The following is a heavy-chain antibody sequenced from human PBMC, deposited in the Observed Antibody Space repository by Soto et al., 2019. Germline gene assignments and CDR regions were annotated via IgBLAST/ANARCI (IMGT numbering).Heavy chain of an antibody. CDR2: INAGNGNT. D-gene: IGHD3-22*01. CDR1: GYTFTSYA. V-gene: IGHV1-3*01. Sequence: ASVKVSCKASGYTFTSYAMHWVRQAPGQRLEWMGWINAGNGNTKYSQKFQGRVTITRDTSASTAYMELSSLRSEDTAVYYCATDRTYYYESSGSHGLDYWGQGTLVTVSS. J-gene: IGHJ4*02. CDR3: ATDRTYYYESSGSHGLDY.